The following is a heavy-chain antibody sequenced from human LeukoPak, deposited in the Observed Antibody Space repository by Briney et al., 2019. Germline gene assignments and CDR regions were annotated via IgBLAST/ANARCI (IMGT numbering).Heavy chain of an antibody. CDR3: AKDFPRDGYALDHDAFDI. Sequence: GRSLRLSCAASGFTFSIYGMHWVRQAPGKGLEWVAVISYDGSNKYYADSVKGRFTISRDNSKNTLYLQMNSLRAEDTAVYYCAKDFPRDGYALDHDAFDIWGQGTMVTVSS. V-gene: IGHV3-30*18. CDR2: ISYDGSNK. CDR1: GFTFSIYG. D-gene: IGHD5-24*01. J-gene: IGHJ3*02.